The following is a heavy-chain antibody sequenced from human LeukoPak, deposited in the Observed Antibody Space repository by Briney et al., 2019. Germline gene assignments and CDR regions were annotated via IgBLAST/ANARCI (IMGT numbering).Heavy chain of an antibody. Sequence: SETLSLTCTVSGASVSSGSCYWSWIRQPPGKGLEWIGYIYYSGNPNYNSSLKSRVTISVDTSKNQFSLKLSSVTAADTAVYYCAREGYYYGSENYYLNWFDPWGQGTLVTVSS. V-gene: IGHV4-61*01. D-gene: IGHD3-10*01. J-gene: IGHJ5*02. CDR2: IYYSGNP. CDR3: AREGYYYGSENYYLNWFDP. CDR1: GASVSSGSCY.